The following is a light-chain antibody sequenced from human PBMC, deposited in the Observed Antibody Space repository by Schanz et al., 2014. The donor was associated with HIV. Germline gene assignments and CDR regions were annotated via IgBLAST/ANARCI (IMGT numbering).Light chain of an antibody. Sequence: QSVLTQPPSASGTPGQRVTISCSGTTSNIGDNYVYWYQQFPGTAPRVLIYRNNERPSGVPDRISGSKSGTSASLAISGLQFEDEADYYCAAWDDRSDVIFGGGTKLTVL. J-gene: IGLJ2*01. V-gene: IGLV1-47*01. CDR3: AAWDDRSDVI. CDR2: RNN. CDR1: TSNIGDNY.